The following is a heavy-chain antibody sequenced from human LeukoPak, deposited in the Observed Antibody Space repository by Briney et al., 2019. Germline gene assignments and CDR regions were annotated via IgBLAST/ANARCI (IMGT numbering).Heavy chain of an antibody. D-gene: IGHD4/OR15-4a*01. Sequence: PSGTLSLTCTVSRGSISGYSWSWIRQSPGGGLDWIGYIYYSGDTAYNPSLRSRVTLSVDTSKDQFSLQLRSVTTADTAVYYCVRGPYGASISKWFDPWGQGTQVIVSP. V-gene: IGHV4-59*01. CDR1: RGSISGYS. CDR3: VRGPYGASISKWFDP. J-gene: IGHJ5*02. CDR2: IYYSGDT.